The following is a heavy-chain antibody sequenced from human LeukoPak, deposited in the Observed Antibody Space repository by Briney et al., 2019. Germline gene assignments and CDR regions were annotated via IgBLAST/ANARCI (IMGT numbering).Heavy chain of an antibody. D-gene: IGHD6-13*01. J-gene: IGHJ6*03. CDR3: ARVEGSSSWLGYYYYYMDV. CDR1: GYTFTSYD. CDR2: MNPNSGNT. Sequence: ASVKVSCKASGYTFTSYDINWVRQATGQGLEWMGWMNPNSGNTGYAQKFQGRVTITRNTSISTAYMELSSLRSEDTAVYYCARVEGSSSWLGYYYYYMDVWGKGTTVTVSS. V-gene: IGHV1-8*03.